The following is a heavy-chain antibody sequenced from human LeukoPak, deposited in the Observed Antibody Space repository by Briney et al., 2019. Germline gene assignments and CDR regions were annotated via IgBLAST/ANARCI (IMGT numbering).Heavy chain of an antibody. J-gene: IGHJ5*02. Sequence: GGSLRLSCAASGFTFSTSVMSWVRQAPGKGLEWVSSISSSGSFIYYADSVKGRFTVSRDNAKNSLYLQMNSLRAEDTAVYYCARGVSGVISWFDPWGQGTLVTVSS. D-gene: IGHD3-3*01. CDR1: GFTFSTSV. V-gene: IGHV3-21*01. CDR3: ARGVSGVISWFDP. CDR2: ISSSGSFI.